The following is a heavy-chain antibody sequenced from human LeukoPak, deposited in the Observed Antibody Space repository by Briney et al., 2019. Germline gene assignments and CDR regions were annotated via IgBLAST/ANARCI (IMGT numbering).Heavy chain of an antibody. CDR3: ARVTYYGSGTVCYFDY. CDR2: ISAYNGNT. Sequence: GASVKVSCKASGYTFTSYGISWVRQAPGQGLEWMGWISAYNGNTNYAQKLQGRVTMTTDTSTSTAYMELRSLRSDDTAVYYCARVTYYGSGTVCYFDYWGQGTLVTVSS. D-gene: IGHD3-10*01. CDR1: GYTFTSYG. V-gene: IGHV1-18*01. J-gene: IGHJ4*02.